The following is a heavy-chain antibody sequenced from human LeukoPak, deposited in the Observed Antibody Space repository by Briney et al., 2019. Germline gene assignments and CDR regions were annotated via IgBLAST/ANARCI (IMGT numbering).Heavy chain of an antibody. CDR1: GYTFTSYG. CDR2: INPNSGGT. J-gene: IGHJ4*02. CDR3: ARVPIFGVVETTHHFDY. V-gene: IGHV1-2*02. D-gene: IGHD3-3*01. Sequence: VASVKVSCKASGYTFTSYGISWVRQAPGQGLEWMGWINPNSGGTNYAQKFQGRVTMTRDTSISTAYMELSRLRSDDTAVYYCARVPIFGVVETTHHFDYWGQGTLVTVSS.